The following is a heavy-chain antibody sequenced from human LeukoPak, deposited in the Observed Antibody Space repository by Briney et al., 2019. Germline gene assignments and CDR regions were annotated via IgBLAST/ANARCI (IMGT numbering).Heavy chain of an antibody. D-gene: IGHD3-9*01. V-gene: IGHV3-7*01. CDR1: GVTVSSNY. CDR3: ARILTGYDAFDY. Sequence: GGSLRLSCAASGVTVSSNYMSWVRQAPGKGLQWVANIKQDGREKYYADSVKGRFTISRGNAKNSLYLQMDRLSVDDTAVYYCARILTGYDAFDYWGQGTLVTVSS. J-gene: IGHJ4*02. CDR2: IKQDGREK.